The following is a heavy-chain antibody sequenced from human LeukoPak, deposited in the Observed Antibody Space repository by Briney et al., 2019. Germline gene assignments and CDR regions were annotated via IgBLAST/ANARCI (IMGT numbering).Heavy chain of an antibody. J-gene: IGHJ4*02. CDR2: VSPSGGGT. Sequence: ASVKVSCKSSGYTFTSYYIHWVRQAPGQGLEWMGIVSPSGGGTGYAQNFQGRVTMTRDTSTSTVYMELSSLRSEDTAVYFCARGGPQWLVLRKRFYFDSWGQGTLVTVSS. D-gene: IGHD6-19*01. CDR1: GYTFTSYY. V-gene: IGHV1-46*01. CDR3: ARGGPQWLVLRKRFYFDS.